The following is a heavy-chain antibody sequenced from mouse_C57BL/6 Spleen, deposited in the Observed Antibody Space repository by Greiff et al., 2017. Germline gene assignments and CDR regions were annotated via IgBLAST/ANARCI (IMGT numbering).Heavy chain of an antibody. CDR1: GFSLTSYG. Sequence: VMLVESGPGLVAPSQSLSITCTVSGFSLTSYGVSWVRQPPGKGLEWLGVIWGDGSTNYHSALISRLSISKDNSKSHVFLKLNSLQTDDTATYYGAKESDGYPYAYWGQGTLVTVSA. CDR2: IWGDGST. D-gene: IGHD2-3*01. V-gene: IGHV2-3*01. CDR3: AKESDGYPYAY. J-gene: IGHJ3*01.